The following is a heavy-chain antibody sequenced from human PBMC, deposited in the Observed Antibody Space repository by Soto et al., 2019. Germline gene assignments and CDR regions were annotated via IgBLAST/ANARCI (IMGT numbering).Heavy chain of an antibody. CDR2: IYGDDGST. Sequence: QVQLVQSGGEVKKPGASVKVSCKASGYILSSYGISWVRQAPGQGLEWMGCIYGDDGSTDYAQNLLGRVTVTTDTSTSAAYMELRDLRSDDTAVYYCARRTLGSSIGIGDYWGQGVLVPVSS. J-gene: IGHJ4*02. D-gene: IGHD1-1*01. CDR3: ARRTLGSSIGIGDY. V-gene: IGHV1-18*01. CDR1: GYILSSYG.